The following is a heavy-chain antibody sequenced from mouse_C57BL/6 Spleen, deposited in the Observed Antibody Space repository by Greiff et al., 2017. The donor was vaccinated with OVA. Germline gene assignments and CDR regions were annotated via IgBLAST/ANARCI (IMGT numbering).Heavy chain of an antibody. CDR2: IYPGDGDT. CDR3: ARSGLTGYAMDY. D-gene: IGHD1-3*01. CDR1: GYAFSSSW. Sequence: QVQLQQSGPELVKPGASVKISCKASGYAFSSSWMNWVKQRPGKGLEWIGRIYPGDGDTNYNGKFKGKATLTADKSSSTAYMQLSSLTSEDSAVYFCARSGLTGYAMDYWGQGTSVTVSS. V-gene: IGHV1-82*01. J-gene: IGHJ4*01.